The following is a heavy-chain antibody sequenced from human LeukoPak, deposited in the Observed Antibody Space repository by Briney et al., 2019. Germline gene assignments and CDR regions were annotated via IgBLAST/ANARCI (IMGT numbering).Heavy chain of an antibody. CDR2: INTDGGGT. CDR1: GFTFRSSW. V-gene: IGHV3-74*01. CDR3: ASFTNSAAFDI. D-gene: IGHD4-23*01. J-gene: IGHJ3*02. Sequence: PGGSLRLSCAASGFTFRSSWMHWVRQAPGKGLVWVSRINTDGGGTIYADSVKGRFTISRDNAKNTLYLQMNSLRVEDTAVYYCASFTNSAAFDIWGQGTMVTVSS.